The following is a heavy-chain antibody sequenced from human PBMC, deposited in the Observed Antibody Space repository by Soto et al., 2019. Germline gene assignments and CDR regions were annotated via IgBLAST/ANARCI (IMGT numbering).Heavy chain of an antibody. D-gene: IGHD2-15*01. Sequence: PGGSLRLSCAASGFTFRGYAMSWVRQAPGKGLEWVSSISGSGGSTYYADSVKGRFTISRDNSKNTLFLRMNTLRAEDTAIYYCAKDMDLVVVIAATGFDYWGQGTVVTVSS. CDR1: GFTFRGYA. CDR3: AKDMDLVVVIAATGFDY. CDR2: ISGSGGST. J-gene: IGHJ4*02. V-gene: IGHV3-23*01.